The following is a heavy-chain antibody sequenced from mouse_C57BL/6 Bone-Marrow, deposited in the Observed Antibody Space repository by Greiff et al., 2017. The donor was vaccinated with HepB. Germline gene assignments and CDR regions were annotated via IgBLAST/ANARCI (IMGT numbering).Heavy chain of an antibody. CDR2: INPSNGGT. J-gene: IGHJ1*03. Sequence: VQLQQPGTELVKPGASVKLSCKASGYTFTSYWMHWVKQRPGQGLEWIGNINPSNGGTNYNEKFKSKATLTVDKSTSTAYMQLSSLTSEDSAVYYCARCSSGYWYFDVWGTGTTVTVSS. D-gene: IGHD3-2*02. CDR1: GYTFTSYW. CDR3: ARCSSGYWYFDV. V-gene: IGHV1-53*01.